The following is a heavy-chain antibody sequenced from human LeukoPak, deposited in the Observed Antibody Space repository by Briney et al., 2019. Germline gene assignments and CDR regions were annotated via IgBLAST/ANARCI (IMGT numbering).Heavy chain of an antibody. V-gene: IGHV4-4*07. Sequence: SETLSLTCTVSGASISSYYYNWIRQTAGRGLEWIGRLYISGSTDYNPSLKSRVTISVDTSNNQFSLNLNSVTAADTAVYFCAGGYYFGSWGQGTVVTVSS. D-gene: IGHD3-16*01. CDR1: GASISSYY. CDR3: AGGYYFGS. CDR2: LYISGST. J-gene: IGHJ4*01.